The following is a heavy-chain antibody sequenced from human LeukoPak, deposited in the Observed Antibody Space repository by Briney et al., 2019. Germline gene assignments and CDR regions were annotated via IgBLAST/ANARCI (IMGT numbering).Heavy chain of an antibody. Sequence: KSSETLSLTCAVYGGTFSGYYWSWIRQSPGKGLEWIGDIDHSGSANYNPSLKSRVTTSVDTSKNQFSLKLSSVTAADTAVYYCARARGTEAIDYWGQGTLVTVSS. CDR3: ARARGTEAIDY. CDR2: IDHSGSA. J-gene: IGHJ4*02. CDR1: GGTFSGYY. V-gene: IGHV4-34*01. D-gene: IGHD6-25*01.